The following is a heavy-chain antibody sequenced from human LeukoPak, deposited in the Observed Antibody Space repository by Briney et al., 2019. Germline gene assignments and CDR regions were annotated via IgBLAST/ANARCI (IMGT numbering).Heavy chain of an antibody. J-gene: IGHJ4*02. D-gene: IGHD5-12*01. Sequence: ASVKVSCKASGYTFTGYYMHWVRQAPGQGLEWMGWINPNSGGTNYAQKFQGRVTMTRDTSISTAYMELSRLRSDDTAVYYCARDYSGYDSAPRYWGQGTLVTVSS. CDR2: INPNSGGT. V-gene: IGHV1-2*02. CDR1: GYTFTGYY. CDR3: ARDYSGYDSAPRY.